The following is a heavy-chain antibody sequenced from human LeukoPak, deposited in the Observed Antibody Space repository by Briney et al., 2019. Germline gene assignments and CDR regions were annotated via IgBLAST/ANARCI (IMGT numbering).Heavy chain of an antibody. D-gene: IGHD1-7*01. CDR1: GGSISSSNYY. CDR2: IYYSGST. Sequence: PSETLSLTCTVSGGSISSSNYYWGWIRQPPGKGLEWIGSIYYSGSTYYNPSLKSRVTISVDTSKNQFSLKLSSVTAADTAVYYCARLRSWNSPGDYWGQGTLVTVSS. J-gene: IGHJ4*02. V-gene: IGHV4-39*01. CDR3: ARLRSWNSPGDY.